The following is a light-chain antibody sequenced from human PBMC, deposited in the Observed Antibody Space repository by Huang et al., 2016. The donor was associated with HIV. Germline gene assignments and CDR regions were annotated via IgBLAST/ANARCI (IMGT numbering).Light chain of an antibody. V-gene: IGKV4-1*01. CDR2: WAS. CDR3: QQYYSSPQT. Sequence: DIIMSQSPESLTVSLGERVTLNCRSSQSVYASSTSKDYMAWFQQKPGQPPRLLLFWASSREVGVPDRFSGSGSGTHFTLTIANLQPEDAAIYYCQQYYSSPQTFGQGTRV. CDR1: QSVYASSTSKDY. J-gene: IGKJ1*01.